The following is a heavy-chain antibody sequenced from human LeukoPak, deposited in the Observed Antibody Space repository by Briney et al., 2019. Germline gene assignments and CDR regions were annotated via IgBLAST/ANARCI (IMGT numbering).Heavy chain of an antibody. Sequence: PGGSLRLSCAASGFTFSSYGMHWVRQAPGKGLEWVAAISYDGFNKYYADSVKGRFTISRDNSKNTLYLQMNSLRAEDTAVYYCAKNRLVSEASAIVLVTFTHHTPPDYWGQGTLVTVSS. CDR2: ISYDGFNK. CDR1: GFTFSSYG. D-gene: IGHD2-21*02. CDR3: AKNRLVSEASAIVLVTFTHHTPPDY. V-gene: IGHV3-30*18. J-gene: IGHJ4*02.